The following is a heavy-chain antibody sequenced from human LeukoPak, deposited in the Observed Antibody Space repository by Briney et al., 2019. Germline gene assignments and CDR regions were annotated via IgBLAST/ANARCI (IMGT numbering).Heavy chain of an antibody. D-gene: IGHD3-22*01. Sequence: ASVKVSCKASGYTFTSYGISWVRQAPGQGLEWMGWISAHNGNTNYAQKLQGRVTMTTDTSTSTAYMELRSLRSDDTAVYYCARDRISDYYDSSGYSDYWGQGTLVTVSS. CDR3: ARDRISDYYDSSGYSDY. CDR1: GYTFTSYG. CDR2: ISAHNGNT. V-gene: IGHV1-18*01. J-gene: IGHJ4*02.